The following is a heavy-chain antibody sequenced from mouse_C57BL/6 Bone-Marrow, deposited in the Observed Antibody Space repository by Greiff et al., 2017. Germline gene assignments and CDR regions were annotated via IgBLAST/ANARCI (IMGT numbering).Heavy chain of an antibody. CDR2: IDPSDSYT. CDR3: ARDGYDGAWFAY. Sequence: VQLQQPGAELVMPGASVKLSCKASGYTFTSCWMHWVKQRPGQGLEWIGEIDPSDSYTNYNQKFKGKSTLTVDKSSSTAYMQLSSLTSEDSAVYYCARDGYDGAWFAYWGQGTLVTVSA. V-gene: IGHV1-69*01. CDR1: GYTFTSCW. J-gene: IGHJ3*01. D-gene: IGHD2-2*01.